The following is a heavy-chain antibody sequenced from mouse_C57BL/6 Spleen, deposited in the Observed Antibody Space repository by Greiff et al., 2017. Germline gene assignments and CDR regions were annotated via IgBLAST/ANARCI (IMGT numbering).Heavy chain of an antibody. CDR1: GFSLTSYG. D-gene: IGHD2-12*01. J-gene: IGHJ1*03. Sequence: QVQLKQSGPGLVQPSQSLSITCTVSGFSLTSYGVHWVRQSPGKGLEWLGVIWSGGSTDYNAAFISRLSIRKDNSKSQVFFKMNSLQADDTAIYYCARNTGPYYSRYFDVWGTGTTVTVSS. CDR3: ARNTGPYYSRYFDV. V-gene: IGHV2-2*01. CDR2: IWSGGST.